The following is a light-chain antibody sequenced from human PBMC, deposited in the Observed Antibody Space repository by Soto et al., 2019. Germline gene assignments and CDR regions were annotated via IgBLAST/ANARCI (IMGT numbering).Light chain of an antibody. V-gene: IGKV3-20*01. CDR2: GAS. Sequence: EIVLTQSPGTLSLSPGERATLSCRASQSVSSSFLAWYRQKPGQPPRLLIYGASTRATGIPDRFSGSGSGTDFTLTISRLDPEDFAVYYCQQYGSSPRTFGQGTKVEIK. CDR3: QQYGSSPRT. J-gene: IGKJ1*01. CDR1: QSVSSSF.